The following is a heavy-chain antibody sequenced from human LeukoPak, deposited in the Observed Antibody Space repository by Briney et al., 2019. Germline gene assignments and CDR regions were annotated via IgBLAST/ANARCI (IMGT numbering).Heavy chain of an antibody. V-gene: IGHV3-23*01. CDR3: AKRGFDGSGSYYTRD. J-gene: IGHJ4*02. D-gene: IGHD3-10*01. CDR2: IIGSGGSR. CDR1: GFTFNSYA. Sequence: GGSLRLSCAASGFTFNSYAMSWIRQPPGKGLEWVSTIIGSGGSRYYADSVEGRFTISRDNSEYTLYLQMNSLRVEDTAVYYCAKRGFDGSGSYYTRDWGEGTVVTVSS.